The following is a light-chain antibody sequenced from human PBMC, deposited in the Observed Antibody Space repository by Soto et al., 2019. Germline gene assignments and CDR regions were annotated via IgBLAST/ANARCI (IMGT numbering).Light chain of an antibody. CDR1: QSVSSNF. CDR3: QQYDSSPRT. V-gene: IGKV3-20*01. J-gene: IGKJ1*01. CDR2: GAS. Sequence: ENVLTQSPGTLSLSPGERATLSCRASQSVSSNFLAGYQQKPGQAPRLLIYGASNRATGIPDRFSGSGAGTDFTLTISRLEPEDFAVYYCQQYDSSPRTFGQGTKVEIK.